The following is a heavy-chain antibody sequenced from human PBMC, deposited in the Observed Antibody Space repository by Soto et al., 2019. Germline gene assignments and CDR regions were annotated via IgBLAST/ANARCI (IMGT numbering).Heavy chain of an antibody. CDR2: ISAYNGNT. CDR1: GYTFTSYG. Sequence: QVQLVQSGAEVKKPGASVKVSCKASGYTFTSYGISWVRQAPGQGLEWMGWISAYNGNTNYAQKLQGRVTMTTDTSTSTAYMELRSLRSDDTAVYYCARLSYDFWSCYYPLVGYWGQGTLVTVSS. V-gene: IGHV1-18*01. D-gene: IGHD3-3*01. CDR3: ARLSYDFWSCYYPLVGY. J-gene: IGHJ4*02.